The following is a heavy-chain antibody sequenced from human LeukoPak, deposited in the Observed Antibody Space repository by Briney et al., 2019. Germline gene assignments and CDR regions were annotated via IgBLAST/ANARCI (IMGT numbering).Heavy chain of an antibody. CDR2: IIPIFGTA. Sequence: VKVSCKASGGTFISYAISWVRQAPGQGLEWMGGIIPIFGTANYAQKFQGRVTITADESTSTAYMELSSLRSEDTAVYYCARDPGPYSYGYGYWGQGTLVTVSS. CDR1: GGTFISYA. CDR3: ARDPGPYSYGYGY. V-gene: IGHV1-69*13. J-gene: IGHJ4*02. D-gene: IGHD5-18*01.